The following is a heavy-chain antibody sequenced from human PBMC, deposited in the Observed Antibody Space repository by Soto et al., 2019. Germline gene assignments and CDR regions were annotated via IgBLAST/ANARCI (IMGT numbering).Heavy chain of an antibody. J-gene: IGHJ4*02. CDR3: ARHVIAEGDWKYPFDY. CDR1: GGSISRSTYD. V-gene: IGHV4-39*01. CDR2: IFNSGST. Sequence: SETLSLTCTVSGGSISRSTYDWGWIRQPPGKGLEWIGSIFNSGSTHYNPSLKSRVTVTGDTSKNQFSLKLTSVTAADSAGDYCARHVIAEGDWKYPFDYWGQGTLVT. D-gene: IGHD1-7*01.